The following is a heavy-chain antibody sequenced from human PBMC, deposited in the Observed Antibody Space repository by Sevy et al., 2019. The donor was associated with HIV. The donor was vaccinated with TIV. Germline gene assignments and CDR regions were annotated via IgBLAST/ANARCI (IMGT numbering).Heavy chain of an antibody. CDR1: GGSISSGGYY. V-gene: IGHV4-31*03. Sequence: SETLSLTCTVSGGSISSGGYYWSWIRQHPGKGLEWIGYIYYSGSTYYNPSLKSRVTISVDTSKNQFSLKLSSVTAADTAVYYCARGTIFGVVTVPYGMDVWGQGTTVTVSS. CDR3: ARGTIFGVVTVPYGMDV. CDR2: IYYSGST. D-gene: IGHD3-3*01. J-gene: IGHJ6*02.